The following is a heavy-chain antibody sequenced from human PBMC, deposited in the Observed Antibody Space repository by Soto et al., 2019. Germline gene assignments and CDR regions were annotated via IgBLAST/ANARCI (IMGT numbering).Heavy chain of an antibody. Sequence: GGSLRLSCAASGFTFNTYGMHWVRQAPGRGLEWVAVIWYDGSIKYYAGSVKGRFTISRDNSKNTLYLQMNSLRAEDTAVYYCARIDCTGGSCRPYAYYDMDVWGQGTTVTV. J-gene: IGHJ6*02. D-gene: IGHD2-15*01. V-gene: IGHV3-33*01. CDR2: IWYDGSIK. CDR1: GFTFNTYG. CDR3: ARIDCTGGSCRPYAYYDMDV.